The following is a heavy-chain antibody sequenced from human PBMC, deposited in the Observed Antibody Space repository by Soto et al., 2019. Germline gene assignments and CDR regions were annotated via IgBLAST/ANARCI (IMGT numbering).Heavy chain of an antibody. V-gene: IGHV1-24*01. CDR2: IDPDXGEA. J-gene: IGHJ4*01. Sequence: XSVKFSCKISGSTLTEFALSWVRQAPGNGLEWRGXIDPDXGEAISEQNVXXRITMTAXTSTGKVFMEQNSLRSDDKAVYYCAALYASGVVFWGQGTMVTVYS. CDR3: AALYASGVVF. D-gene: IGHD3-3*01. CDR1: GSTLTEFA.